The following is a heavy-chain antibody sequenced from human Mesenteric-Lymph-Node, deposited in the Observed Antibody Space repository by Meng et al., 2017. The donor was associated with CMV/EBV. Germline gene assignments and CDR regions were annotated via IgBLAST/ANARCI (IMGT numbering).Heavy chain of an antibody. CDR3: ARAGSGYYYAMDV. V-gene: IGHV4-59*01. Sequence: SETLSLTCTVSGGSISTYYWNWMRQPPGKGLEWIGYVYYSGSTDYNPPLKSRVTISVDTSKNQFSLKLNSVTAADTAVYYCARAGSGYYYAMDVWGQGTTVTVSS. CDR2: VYYSGST. CDR1: GGSISTYY. J-gene: IGHJ6*02. D-gene: IGHD3-10*01.